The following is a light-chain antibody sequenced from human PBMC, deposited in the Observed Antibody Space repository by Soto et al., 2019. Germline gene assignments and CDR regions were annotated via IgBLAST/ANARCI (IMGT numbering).Light chain of an antibody. Sequence: QPVLTQPASVSGSPGQSITISCTGTSSDVGDYDYVSWYQQHPGKAPKLMIYEVRNRPSGVSNRFSGSKSGNTASLAISGLQAEDEANYYCSSYTNSNTWVFGGGTKVTVL. J-gene: IGLJ3*02. CDR2: EVR. CDR1: SSDVGDYDY. CDR3: SSYTNSNTWV. V-gene: IGLV2-14*01.